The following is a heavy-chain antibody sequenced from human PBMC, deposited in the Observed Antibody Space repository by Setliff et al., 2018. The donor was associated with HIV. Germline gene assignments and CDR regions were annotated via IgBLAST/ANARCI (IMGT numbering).Heavy chain of an antibody. CDR3: MTRELGSAG. CDR2: ISGPGRSI. J-gene: IGHJ4*02. Sequence: GSLRLSCAASGFTFSDYYMSWIRQAPGKGLEWVSYISGPGRSIFYSDSVKGRFTISRDNAKKFLYLQMNSLRAEDTAVYYCMTRELGSAGWGQGTLVTVSS. V-gene: IGHV3-11*04. D-gene: IGHD6-13*01. CDR1: GFTFSDYY.